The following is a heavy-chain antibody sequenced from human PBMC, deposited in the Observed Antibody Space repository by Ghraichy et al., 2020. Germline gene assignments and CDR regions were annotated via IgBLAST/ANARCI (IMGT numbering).Heavy chain of an antibody. CDR1: GFTFSSYA. V-gene: IGHV3-23*01. D-gene: IGHD5-12*01. J-gene: IGHJ6*02. CDR3: ANDQSGYLPPIGMDD. Sequence: GGSLRLSCAASGFTFSSYAMSWVRQAPGKGLEWVSDISGSGGSTYYADSVKGRFTISRDNSKNTLYLQMNSLRADDTAVYYCANDQSGYLPPIGMDDWGQGTTVTVSS. CDR2: ISGSGGST.